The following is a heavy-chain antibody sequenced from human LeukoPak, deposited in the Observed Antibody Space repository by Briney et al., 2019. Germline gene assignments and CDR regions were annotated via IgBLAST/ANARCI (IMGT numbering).Heavy chain of an antibody. CDR1: GYTFTDYY. CDR3: ARGGRWELPRPYAFDI. CDR2: INPNSGGT. D-gene: IGHD1-26*01. V-gene: IGHV1-2*02. J-gene: IGHJ3*02. Sequence: ASVKVSCKASGYTFTDYYMHWVRQAPGQGLEWMGWINPNSGGTNYAQKFYARVTMTRDTSISTAYMELSRLRSDDTAVYYCARGGRWELPRPYAFDIWGQGTMVTVSS.